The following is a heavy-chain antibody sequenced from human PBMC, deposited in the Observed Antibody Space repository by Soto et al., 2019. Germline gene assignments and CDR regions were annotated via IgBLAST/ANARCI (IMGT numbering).Heavy chain of an antibody. Sequence: QVQLVQSGAEEKKPGASVKVSCKASGYTFTSYAMRWVRQAPGQRLEWMGWINAGNGNTKYSQKFQGRVTITRDTSASTAYMELSSLRYEDTAVYDFATQASGSGYYYFLGMGGWGQGNTGTVSS. V-gene: IGHV1-3*05. J-gene: IGHJ6*02. D-gene: IGHD6-19*01. CDR1: GYTFTSYA. CDR2: INAGNGNT. CDR3: ATQASGSGYYYFLGMGG.